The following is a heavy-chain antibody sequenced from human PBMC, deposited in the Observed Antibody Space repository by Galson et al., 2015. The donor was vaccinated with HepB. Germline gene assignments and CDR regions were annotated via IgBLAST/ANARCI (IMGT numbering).Heavy chain of an antibody. Sequence: SLRLSCAASGFTVSSNYMSWVRQAPGKGLEWVSVIYSGGSTYYADSVKGRFTISRDNSKNTLYLQMNSLRAEDTAVYYCVGEQWLAPGDYWGQGTLVTVSS. CDR3: VGEQWLAPGDY. CDR2: IYSGGST. V-gene: IGHV3-66*01. J-gene: IGHJ4*02. CDR1: GFTVSSNY. D-gene: IGHD6-19*01.